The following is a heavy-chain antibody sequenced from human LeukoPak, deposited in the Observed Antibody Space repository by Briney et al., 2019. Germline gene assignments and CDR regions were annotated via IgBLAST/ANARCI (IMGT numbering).Heavy chain of an antibody. CDR1: GFTFNTYW. D-gene: IGHD3-3*02. V-gene: IGHV3-74*01. CDR2: INSDGSRT. CDR3: AKIRPPAYDI. J-gene: IGHJ3*02. Sequence: GGSLRLSCAASGFTFNTYWMHWVRQVPGKGLVWVSRINSDGSRTNYVDSAKGRFTISRDNAKNSLFLQMNSLRAEDTAIYYCAKIRPPAYDIWGQGTMVTVSS.